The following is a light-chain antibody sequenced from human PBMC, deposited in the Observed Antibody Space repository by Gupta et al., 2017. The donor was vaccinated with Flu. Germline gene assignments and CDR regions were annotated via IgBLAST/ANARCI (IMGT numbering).Light chain of an antibody. CDR1: SSDVGSYNY. V-gene: IGLV2-8*01. CDR2: EVN. CDR3: SSYAGRTLRI. J-gene: IGLJ2*01. Sequence: QSALTQPPPQSGSPGQSVTISCTGTSSDVGSYNYVPWFQQHPGEAPKLIMFEVNKRPSGVPDRFSGSKSGSTASLTVSGLQAEDEADYYCSSYAGRTLRIFGGGTKLTVL.